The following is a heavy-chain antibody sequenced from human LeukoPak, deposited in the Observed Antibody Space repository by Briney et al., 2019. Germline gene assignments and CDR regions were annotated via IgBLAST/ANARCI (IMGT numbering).Heavy chain of an antibody. D-gene: IGHD5-24*01. CDR2: SVPRAGNT. Sequence: GASLRLSCAASGFDFGNYAMTWVRQAPGKGLEWVSSSVPRAGNTYYADSVRGRFTISRDNSQNTLYLQMDSLRADDTAVYYCGTTIPLFYYKFDMDVWGQGTTVTVSS. CDR3: GTTIPLFYYKFDMDV. V-gene: IGHV3-23*01. CDR1: GFDFGNYA. J-gene: IGHJ6*02.